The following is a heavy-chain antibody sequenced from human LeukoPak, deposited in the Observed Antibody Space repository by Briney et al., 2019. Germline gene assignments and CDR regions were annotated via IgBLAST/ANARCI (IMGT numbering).Heavy chain of an antibody. V-gene: IGHV1-2*02. Sequence: ASVKVSCKASGYTFTGYYMHWVRQAPGQGLEWMGWINPNSGGTNYAQKFQGRVTMTRDTSISTAYMELSRLRSDDTAVYYCARDLYDLGGDGAFDIWGQGTMVTVSS. CDR2: INPNSGGT. D-gene: IGHD2-21*01. CDR3: ARDLYDLGGDGAFDI. J-gene: IGHJ3*02. CDR1: GYTFTGYY.